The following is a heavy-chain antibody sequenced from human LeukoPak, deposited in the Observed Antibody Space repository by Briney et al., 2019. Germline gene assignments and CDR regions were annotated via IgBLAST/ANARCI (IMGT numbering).Heavy chain of an antibody. V-gene: IGHV3-30-3*01. Sequence: GRSLRLSCAASGFTFGSYAMHWVRQAPGKGLEWVAVISYDGSNKYYADSVKGRFTISRDNSKNTLYLQMNSLRAEDTAVYYCARIEYYYDSSGFDYWGQGTLVTVSS. CDR2: ISYDGSNK. CDR1: GFTFGSYA. D-gene: IGHD3-22*01. CDR3: ARIEYYYDSSGFDY. J-gene: IGHJ4*02.